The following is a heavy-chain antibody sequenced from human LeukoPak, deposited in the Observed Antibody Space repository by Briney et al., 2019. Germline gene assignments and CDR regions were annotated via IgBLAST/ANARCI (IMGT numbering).Heavy chain of an antibody. Sequence: PSETLSLTCSVSGYSISSGFYWGWIRQPPGKGLEWIGSTYHSGSTYYNSSLKSRVTISVHTTKNQFSLRLSSVTAADTAVYYCARALDYYGSGFPWGQGTLVTVSS. CDR2: TYHSGST. J-gene: IGHJ5*02. CDR1: GYSISSGFY. D-gene: IGHD3-10*01. V-gene: IGHV4-38-2*02. CDR3: ARALDYYGSGFP.